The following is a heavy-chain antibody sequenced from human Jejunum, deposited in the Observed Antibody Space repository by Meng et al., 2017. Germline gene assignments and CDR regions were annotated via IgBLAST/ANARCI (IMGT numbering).Heavy chain of an antibody. J-gene: IGHJ4*02. V-gene: IGHV3-23*01. CDR3: ARLVKS. D-gene: IGHD2-21*01. CDR1: GFSFNSFA. Sequence: EVQLLESGGGLVQPGGSLTLSCAASGFSFNSFAVSWVRQAPGKGLEWVSIMTALFGVTYYADSVKGRFITSTDNSKNTLYLHMNGLRAEDTAVYYCARLVKSWGQGTLVTVSS. CDR2: MTALFGVT.